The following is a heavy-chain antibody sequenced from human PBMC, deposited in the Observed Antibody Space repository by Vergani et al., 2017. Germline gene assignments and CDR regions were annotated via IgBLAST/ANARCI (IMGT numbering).Heavy chain of an antibody. CDR2: MNPISGNT. D-gene: IGHD2-15*01. J-gene: IGHJ5*01. V-gene: IGHV1-8*03. Sequence: QVQLVQSGTEVKKPGASVKVSCKASGYTFTNYDINWVRRATGQGLEWMGWMNPISGNTGFAQKFRGRVTITRDTSISTAYMELSSLRSEDTAIYYCARVLSGYRSVDKCYIHPWFYSLGPGTLVTVTS. CDR3: ARVLSGYRSVDKCYIHPWFYS. CDR1: GYTFTNYD.